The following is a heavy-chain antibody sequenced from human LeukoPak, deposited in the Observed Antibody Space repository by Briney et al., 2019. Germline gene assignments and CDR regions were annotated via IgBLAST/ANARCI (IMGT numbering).Heavy chain of an antibody. Sequence: PGGSLRLSCPTSGLTFSRYAMSWVRQAPGKGLEWVANINQDGSEKYYVHSVKGRFTISRDNAKNSLYLQMNSLRAEDTAVYYCATPYYDYWSGYSGHWGQGTLVTVSS. CDR2: INQDGSEK. J-gene: IGHJ4*02. V-gene: IGHV3-7*01. CDR3: ATPYYDYWSGYSGH. CDR1: GLTFSRYA. D-gene: IGHD3-3*01.